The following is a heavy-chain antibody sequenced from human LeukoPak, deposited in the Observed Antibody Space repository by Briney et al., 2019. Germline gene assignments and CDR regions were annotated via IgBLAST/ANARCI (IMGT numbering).Heavy chain of an antibody. CDR2: IIPILTT. J-gene: IGHJ4*02. Sequence: ASVKVSCKASGATFNTDAINWVRQAPGQGLQWMGRIIPILTTTYAPLFEDRLTITADKTTNTAYMELRSLTSDDTATYFCVRHPTSFDWFRDWGQGTLVTVSS. CDR3: VRHPTSFDWFRD. CDR1: GATFNTDA. V-gene: IGHV1-69*04. D-gene: IGHD3-9*01.